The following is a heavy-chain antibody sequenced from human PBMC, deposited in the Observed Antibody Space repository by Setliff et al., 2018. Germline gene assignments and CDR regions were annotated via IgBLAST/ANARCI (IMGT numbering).Heavy chain of an antibody. D-gene: IGHD3-3*01. CDR2: IGVYSGNT. Sequence: ASVKVSCKASGYTFRQSIVSWVRQAPGQGLEWLGWIGVYSGNTYSAQRFRGRVSLTTDESTNTAYLELRGLRSDDTAVYYCMRLVRFCSRTVCQRTSGDEAWGQGTLVTSPQ. V-gene: IGHV1-18*01. CDR1: GYTFRQSI. J-gene: IGHJ5*02. CDR3: MRLVRFCSRTVCQRTSGDEA.